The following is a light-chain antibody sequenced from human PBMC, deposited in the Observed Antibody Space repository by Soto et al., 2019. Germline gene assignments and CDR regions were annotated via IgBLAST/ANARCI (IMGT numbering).Light chain of an antibody. CDR2: GAS. CDR3: QQYNNWPLIT. J-gene: IGKJ5*01. Sequence: EIVLTQSPGTLSLSPGERATLSCRASQSVSSSFLAWYQQKPGQAPRLLIYGASNRATGIPDRFSGSGSGTDFTLTISRLEPEDFAVYYCQQYNNWPLITLGQGTRLEIK. V-gene: IGKV3-20*01. CDR1: QSVSSSF.